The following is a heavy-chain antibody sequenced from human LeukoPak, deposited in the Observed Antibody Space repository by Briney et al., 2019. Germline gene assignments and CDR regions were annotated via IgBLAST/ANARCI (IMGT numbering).Heavy chain of an antibody. J-gene: IGHJ3*02. CDR3: ARNGDYAPGAFGI. V-gene: IGHV1-3*03. CDR2: INAGNGNT. D-gene: IGHD4-17*01. Sequence: ASVKVSCKASGYTFTSYAMHWVRQAPGQRLEWMGWINAGNGNTKYSQEFQGRVTITRDTSASTAYMELSSLRSEDMAVYYCARNGDYAPGAFGIWGQGTMVTVSS. CDR1: GYTFTSYA.